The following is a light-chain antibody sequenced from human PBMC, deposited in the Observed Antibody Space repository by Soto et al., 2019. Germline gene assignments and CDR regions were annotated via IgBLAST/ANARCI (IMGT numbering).Light chain of an antibody. CDR2: SNN. J-gene: IGLJ1*01. V-gene: IGLV1-44*01. CDR3: AEWDASLNGNV. Sequence: QSALTQAPSASGTPGQRVTISCSGSSSNIGSNTINWYHQLPGTAPKLLIYSNNQRPSGVPDRFSGSKSDTSASLAISGLKYEDEADYYCAEWDASLNGNVFPTGTTVTVL. CDR1: SSNIGSNT.